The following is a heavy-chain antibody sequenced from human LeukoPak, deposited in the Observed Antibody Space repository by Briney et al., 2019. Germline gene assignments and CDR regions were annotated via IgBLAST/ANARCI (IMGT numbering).Heavy chain of an antibody. J-gene: IGHJ6*02. D-gene: IGHD3-3*01. CDR3: ARGGNTIFGDYYYYYGMDV. V-gene: IGHV1-24*01. Sequence: ASVKVSCKVSGYTLTELSMHWVRQAPGKGLEWMGGFDPEDGETIYAQKFQGRVTMTEDTSTDTAYMELSSLRSEDTAVYYCARGGNTIFGDYYYYYGMDVWGQGTTVTVSS. CDR2: FDPEDGET. CDR1: GYTLTELS.